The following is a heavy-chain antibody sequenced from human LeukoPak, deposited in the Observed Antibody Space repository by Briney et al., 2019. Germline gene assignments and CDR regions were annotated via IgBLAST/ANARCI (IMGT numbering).Heavy chain of an antibody. V-gene: IGHV3-66*01. Sequence: GGSLRLSCAASGFTFSSYAMSWVRQAPGKGLEWVSVIYSGGSTYYADSVKGRFTISRDNSKNTLYLQMNSLRAEDTAVYYCARDRAKYGSGKDIWGQGTMVTVSS. CDR2: IYSGGST. CDR3: ARDRAKYGSGKDI. D-gene: IGHD3-10*01. J-gene: IGHJ3*02. CDR1: GFTFSSYA.